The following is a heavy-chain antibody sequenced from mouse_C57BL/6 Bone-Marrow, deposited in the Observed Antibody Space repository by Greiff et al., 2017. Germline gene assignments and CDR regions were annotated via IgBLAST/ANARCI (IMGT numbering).Heavy chain of an antibody. V-gene: IGHV5-4*01. CDR3: ARGVWLRDAMDY. CDR1: GFTFSSYA. CDR2: ISDGGSYT. J-gene: IGHJ4*01. Sequence: EVQRVESGGGLVKPGGSLTLSCAASGFTFSSYAMSWVRQTPEQRLEWVATISDGGSYTYYPDNVKGRFTISRDNAKNNLYLQMSHLKSEDTAMYYCARGVWLRDAMDYWGQGTSVTVSS. D-gene: IGHD2-2*01.